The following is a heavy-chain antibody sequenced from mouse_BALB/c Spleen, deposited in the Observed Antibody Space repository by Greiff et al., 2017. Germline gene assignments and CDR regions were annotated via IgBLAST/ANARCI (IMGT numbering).Heavy chain of an antibody. CDR1: GFNIKDTY. J-gene: IGHJ3*01. D-gene: IGHD1-1*01. CDR3: ARIPSGSSWFAY. V-gene: IGHV14-3*02. CDR2: IDPANGNT. Sequence: DVKLQESGAELVKPGASVKLSCTASGFNIKDTYMHWVKQRPEQGLEWIGRIDPANGNTKYDPKFQGKATITADTSSNTAYLQLSSLTSEDTAVYYCARIPSGSSWFAYGGQGTLVTVSA.